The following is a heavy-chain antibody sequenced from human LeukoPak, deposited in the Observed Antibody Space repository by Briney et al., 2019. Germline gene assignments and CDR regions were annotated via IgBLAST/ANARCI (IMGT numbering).Heavy chain of an antibody. CDR1: GYTFTNFD. V-gene: IGHV1-8*03. D-gene: IGHD3-22*01. CDR2: MNPYTGKT. CDR3: ARAPIPYYYDSSAYHSDY. J-gene: IGHJ4*02. Sequence: ASVKVSCKTSGYTFTNFDINWVRQATGQGLEWLGWMNPYTGKTGYAQKFQGRVTFTGDTSIRTAYMEVSSLTSEDTAVYYCARAPIPYYYDSSAYHSDYWGQGTLVTVSS.